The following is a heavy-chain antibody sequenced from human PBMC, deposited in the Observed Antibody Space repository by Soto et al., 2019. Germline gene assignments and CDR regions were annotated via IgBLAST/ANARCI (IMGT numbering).Heavy chain of an antibody. V-gene: IGHV4-30-4*01. Sequence: SETVSLTCTVSGGSLSSGDYYWNWIRQPPGKGLEWIGYIYYSGSTYYNPSLKSRVTIAVDTSKNQFSLKLSSVTAADTAVYYCARDNILGILYGGMDVCGQGTTV. J-gene: IGHJ6*02. CDR1: GGSLSSGDYY. CDR3: ARDNILGILYGGMDV. CDR2: IYYSGST. D-gene: IGHD3-16*01.